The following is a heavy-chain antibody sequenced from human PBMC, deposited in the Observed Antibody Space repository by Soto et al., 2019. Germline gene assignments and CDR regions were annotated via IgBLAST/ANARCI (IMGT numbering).Heavy chain of an antibody. CDR1: GYTFTCYY. CDR3: ARAVFGNSGYDLFDY. CDR2: INPNSGGT. J-gene: IGHJ4*02. V-gene: IGHV1-2*04. Sequence: GASVKVSCKASGYTFTCYYMHWVRQAPGQGLEWMGWINPNSGGTNYAQKFQGWVTMTRDTSISTAYMELSRLRSDDTAVYYCARAVFGNSGYDLFDYWGQGTLVTVSS. D-gene: IGHD5-12*01.